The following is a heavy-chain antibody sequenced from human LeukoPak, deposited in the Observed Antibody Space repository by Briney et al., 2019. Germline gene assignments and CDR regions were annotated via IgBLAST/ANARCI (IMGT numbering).Heavy chain of an antibody. CDR3: AKESGDSSGYSRSGYGMDV. J-gene: IGHJ6*02. V-gene: IGHV3-23*01. D-gene: IGHD3-22*01. CDR2: ISGSGGST. Sequence: PGGSLRLSCAASGFTFSSYAMSWVRQAPGKGLEWVSAISGSGGSTYYADSVKGRFTISRDNSKNTLYLQMNSLRAEDTAVYYCAKESGDSSGYSRSGYGMDVWGQGTTVSVSS. CDR1: GFTFSSYA.